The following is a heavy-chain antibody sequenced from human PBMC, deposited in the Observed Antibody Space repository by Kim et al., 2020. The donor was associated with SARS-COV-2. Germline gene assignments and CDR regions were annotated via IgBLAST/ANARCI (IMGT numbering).Heavy chain of an antibody. D-gene: IGHD6-13*01. Sequence: SETLSLTCTVSGGSINSGGYYWSWNRQPAGKGLEWIGRIYTTGSTAYNPSLNGRVTISLDMSKNQFSLKLTSVTAADTAAYSCARGLGNSRWYSDFWGQGILVTVSS. CDR1: GGSINSGGYY. CDR2: IYTTGST. CDR3: ARGLGNSRWYSDF. V-gene: IGHV4-61*02. J-gene: IGHJ4*02.